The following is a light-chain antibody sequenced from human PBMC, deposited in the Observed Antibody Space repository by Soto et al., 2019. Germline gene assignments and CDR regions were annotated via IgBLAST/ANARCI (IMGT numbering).Light chain of an antibody. CDR2: DAS. V-gene: IGKV1-5*01. Sequence: DIQMSQSTSTLSASVGDRVTITCRASHSISNCFAWWQQKPGKAPKLLIYDASSLESGVPSRFSGSGSGTEFTLTISSVQPDDFATYYCQQYHEYWFGQGTKVEI. J-gene: IGKJ1*01. CDR1: HSISNC. CDR3: QQYHEYW.